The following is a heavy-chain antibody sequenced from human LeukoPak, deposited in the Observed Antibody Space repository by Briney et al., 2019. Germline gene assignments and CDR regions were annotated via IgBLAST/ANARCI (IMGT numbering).Heavy chain of an antibody. CDR3: ATSVGDGYDST. D-gene: IGHD5-12*01. CDR2: IKQDGSEK. J-gene: IGHJ5*02. CDR1: GFTFSSYW. Sequence: GGSLRLSCAASGFTFSSYWMSWVRQAPGKGQEWVANIKQDGSEKYYVDSVKGRFTISRDNAKNSLYLQMNSLRAEDTAVYYCATSVGDGYDSTWGQGTLVTVSS. V-gene: IGHV3-7*01.